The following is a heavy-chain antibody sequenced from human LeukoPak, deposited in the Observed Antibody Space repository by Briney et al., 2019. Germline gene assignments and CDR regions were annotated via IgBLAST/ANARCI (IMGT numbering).Heavy chain of an antibody. V-gene: IGHV1-24*01. CDR3: ATGGIAAAGTSWYYGMDV. CDR1: GYTLTELS. J-gene: IGHJ6*02. CDR2: FDPEDGET. D-gene: IGHD6-13*01. Sequence: ASVKVSCKVSGYTLTELSMHWVRQAPGKGLEWMGGFDPEDGETIYAQKFQGRVTMTEDTSTDTAYIELSSLRSEDTAVYYCATGGIAAAGTSWYYGMDVWGQGTTVTVSS.